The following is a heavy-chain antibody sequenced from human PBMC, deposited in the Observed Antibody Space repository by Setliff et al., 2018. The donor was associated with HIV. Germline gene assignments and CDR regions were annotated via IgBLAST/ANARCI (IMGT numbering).Heavy chain of an antibody. CDR2: VSNSGKI. Sequence: SETLSLTCSVSGVSISTNEWWGWIRQPPGKGLAWIGYVSNSGKIYYDPSLNSRVTLSADTSKNQLSLKLTSVTAEDTGVYYCARTVPHSAAQDAFDIWGQGTVVTVSS. J-gene: IGHJ3*02. CDR3: ARTVPHSAAQDAFDI. V-gene: IGHV4-28*05. CDR1: GVSISTNEW. D-gene: IGHD4-4*01.